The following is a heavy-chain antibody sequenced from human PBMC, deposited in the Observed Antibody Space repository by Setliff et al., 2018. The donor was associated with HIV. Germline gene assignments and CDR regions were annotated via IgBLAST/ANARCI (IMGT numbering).Heavy chain of an antibody. Sequence: ASVKVSCKASGYTFTNYAINWVRQAPGQGLEWMGWINPNSGDTNYAQKFQGRVTMTRDTSISTAYMELSRLRSDDTAVYYCARGRHSGTYEAFDIWGPGTMVTVSS. CDR2: INPNSGDT. V-gene: IGHV1-2*02. CDR1: GYTFTNYA. D-gene: IGHD1-26*01. CDR3: ARGRHSGTYEAFDI. J-gene: IGHJ3*02.